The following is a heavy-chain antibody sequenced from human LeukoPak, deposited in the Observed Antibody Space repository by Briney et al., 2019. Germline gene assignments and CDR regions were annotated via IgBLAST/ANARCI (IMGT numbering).Heavy chain of an antibody. J-gene: IGHJ4*02. CDR1: GFTFSKFW. Sequence: PGESLRLSCAASGFTFSKFWMSWVRQAPGKGLEWVANIKEDGSTKHYVDSVKGRFTISRDNAKNSLSLQMNYLRVEDTAVYYCATSDDSAATYWGQGTLVTVSS. CDR2: IKEDGSTK. CDR3: ATSDDSAATY. V-gene: IGHV3-7*01. D-gene: IGHD6-25*01.